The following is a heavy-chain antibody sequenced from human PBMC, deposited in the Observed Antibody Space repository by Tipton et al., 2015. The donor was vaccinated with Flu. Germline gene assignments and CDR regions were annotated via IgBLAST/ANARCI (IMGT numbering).Heavy chain of an antibody. Sequence: TLSLTCTVSGASISSAAYYWSWIRQPAGKGLEWIGRIYTSGSTNYNPSLKSRVSISLDTSKKQFSLKLTSVTAADAAVYYCARGPTVATPVYAFDIWGQGTMVTVSS. J-gene: IGHJ3*02. CDR3: ARGPTVATPVYAFDI. CDR1: GASISSAAYY. D-gene: IGHD4-23*01. V-gene: IGHV4-61*02. CDR2: IYTSGST.